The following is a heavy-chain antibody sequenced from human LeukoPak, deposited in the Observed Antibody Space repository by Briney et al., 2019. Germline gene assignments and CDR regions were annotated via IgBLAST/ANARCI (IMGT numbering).Heavy chain of an antibody. CDR1: GFTFSSYA. CDR2: ISGSGGST. Sequence: GRSLRLSCAASGFTFSSYAMSWVRQAPGKGLEWVSVISGSGGSTYYADSVKGRFTISRDNSKNTPYLQMNSLRAEDTAVYYCAKDRGSSGWYGFDYWGQGTLVTVSS. J-gene: IGHJ4*02. CDR3: AKDRGSSGWYGFDY. D-gene: IGHD6-19*01. V-gene: IGHV3-23*01.